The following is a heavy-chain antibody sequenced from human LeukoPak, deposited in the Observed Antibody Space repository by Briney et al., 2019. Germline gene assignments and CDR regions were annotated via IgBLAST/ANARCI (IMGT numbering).Heavy chain of an antibody. Sequence: PGGSLRLSCAASGFTFNTYNMNWVRQAPGQGLEWVSSITSSSSYIYYADSVKGRFTISRDNAKNSLYLQMNSLRAEDTAVYYCARVPVLLWFGRGYFDYWGQGTLVTVSS. V-gene: IGHV3-21*04. CDR3: ARVPVLLWFGRGYFDY. D-gene: IGHD3-10*01. J-gene: IGHJ4*02. CDR1: GFTFNTYN. CDR2: ITSSSSYI.